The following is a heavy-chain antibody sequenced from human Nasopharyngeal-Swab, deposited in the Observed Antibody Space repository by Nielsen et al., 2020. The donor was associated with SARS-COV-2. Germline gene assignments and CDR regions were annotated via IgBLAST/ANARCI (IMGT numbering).Heavy chain of an antibody. D-gene: IGHD5-12*01. V-gene: IGHV3-23*01. Sequence: GGSLSLSCAASGFTFSSYAMSWVRQASGKGLEWVSAISGSGGSTYYADSVKGRFTISRDNSKNTLYLQMNSLRAEDTAVYYCAKGYSGYPRNNWFDPWGQGTLVTVSS. CDR2: ISGSGGST. CDR1: GFTFSSYA. J-gene: IGHJ5*02. CDR3: AKGYSGYPRNNWFDP.